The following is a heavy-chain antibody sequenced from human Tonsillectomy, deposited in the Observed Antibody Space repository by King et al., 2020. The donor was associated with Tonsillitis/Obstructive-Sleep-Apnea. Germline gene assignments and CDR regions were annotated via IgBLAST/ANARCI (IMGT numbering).Heavy chain of an antibody. V-gene: IGHV3-74*01. D-gene: IGHD1-1*01. CDR1: EFTFSSYS. CDR2: INVDGSST. Sequence: VQLVESGGGLVQPGGSLRLSCAVSEFTFSSYSMHWVRQAPGKGLVWVSHINVDGSSTNYAASVKGRFTISRDNAQNTLYLQMNRLRAEDTAVYYCARDHSGTGAAFDIWGQGTMLTVSS. J-gene: IGHJ3*02. CDR3: ARDHSGTGAAFDI.